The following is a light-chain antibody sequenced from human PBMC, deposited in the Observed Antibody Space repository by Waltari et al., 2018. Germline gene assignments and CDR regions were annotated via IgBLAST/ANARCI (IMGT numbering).Light chain of an antibody. CDR2: AAS. J-gene: IGKJ1*01. CDR3: QQSHSTPRT. CDR1: QSISTY. Sequence: DIQMTQSPSSLSASVGDRVTISCRASQSISTYLNWYQQKPGQAPKVLIYAASSLQSVVPSRFSGSGSGTDFTLTISGLQLEDFATYYCQQSHSTPRTFGQGTKVDI. V-gene: IGKV1-39*01.